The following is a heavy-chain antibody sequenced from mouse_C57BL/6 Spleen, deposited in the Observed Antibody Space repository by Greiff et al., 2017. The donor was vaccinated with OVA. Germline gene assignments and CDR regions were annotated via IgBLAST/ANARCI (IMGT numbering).Heavy chain of an antibody. CDR1: GFSFNTYA. Sequence: VQLKESGGGLVQPKGSLKLSCAASGFSFNTYAMNWVRQAPGKGLEWVARIRSKSNNYATYYADSVKDRFTISRDDSESMLYLQMNNLKTEDTAMYYCVRETTVVATDAMDYWGQGTSVTVSS. CDR2: IRSKSNNYAT. J-gene: IGHJ4*01. CDR3: VRETTVVATDAMDY. D-gene: IGHD1-1*01. V-gene: IGHV10-1*01.